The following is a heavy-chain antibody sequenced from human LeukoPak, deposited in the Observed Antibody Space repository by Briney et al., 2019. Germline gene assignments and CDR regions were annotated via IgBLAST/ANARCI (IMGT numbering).Heavy chain of an antibody. D-gene: IGHD3-3*01. CDR1: GGSISSYY. CDR3: ARGDPRTYYDFWSGYSFDY. V-gene: IGHV4-59*01. J-gene: IGHJ4*02. CDR2: IYYSGST. Sequence: SETLSLTCTVSGGSISSYYWSWIRQPPGKGLEWIGYIYYSGSTNYNPSLKSRVTISVDTSTNQFSLKLSSVTAADTAVYYCARGDPRTYYDFWSGYSFDYWGQGTLVTVSS.